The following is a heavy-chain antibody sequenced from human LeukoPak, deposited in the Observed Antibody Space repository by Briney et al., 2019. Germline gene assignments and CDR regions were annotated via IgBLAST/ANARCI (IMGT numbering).Heavy chain of an antibody. Sequence: GGSLRLSCVASGFTFRSFAMHWVRQAPGKGLEWVAIISHDGSDKYYADSVKGRFTISRDNSKNTLHLQMNSLRAEDTAVYYCVQRGGLDYWGQGTLVTVSS. V-gene: IGHV3-30*04. D-gene: IGHD3-16*01. CDR3: VQRGGLDY. J-gene: IGHJ4*02. CDR2: ISHDGSDK. CDR1: GFTFRSFA.